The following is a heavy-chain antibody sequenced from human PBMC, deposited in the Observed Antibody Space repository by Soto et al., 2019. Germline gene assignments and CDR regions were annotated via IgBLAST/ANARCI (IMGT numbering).Heavy chain of an antibody. Sequence: ETLSLTCTVSGGSISSSSYYWGWIRQPPGKGLEWVSVIYSGGTTYHADSVKGRFTISRDNSKNTLYLQMNSLRSEDTAVYYCASGSVAGTRYSDCWGQGTLVTVSS. CDR1: GGSISSSSYY. V-gene: IGHV3-53*01. CDR2: IYSGGTT. CDR3: ASGSVAGTRYSDC. D-gene: IGHD6-19*01. J-gene: IGHJ4*02.